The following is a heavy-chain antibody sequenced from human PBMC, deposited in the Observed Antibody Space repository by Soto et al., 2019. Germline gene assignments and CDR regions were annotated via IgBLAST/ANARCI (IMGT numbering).Heavy chain of an antibody. CDR3: ARRGSIFPHYYCFMDL. V-gene: IGHV3-23*01. CDR1: GFTFSASV. J-gene: IGHJ6*03. D-gene: IGHD6-13*01. Sequence: EVQLLENGGGLVQPGGSLRLSCAASGFTFSASVMSWVRQAPGKGLEWVSSISNSGANTYYADPVKGRFTISRDNSNNTLSLQMNSLRAEDTALYYCARRGSIFPHYYCFMDLWGKGTTVTVSS. CDR2: ISNSGANT.